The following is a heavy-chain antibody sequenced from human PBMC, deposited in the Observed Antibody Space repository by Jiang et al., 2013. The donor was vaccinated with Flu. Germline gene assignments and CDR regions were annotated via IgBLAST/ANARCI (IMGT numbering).Heavy chain of an antibody. J-gene: IGHJ4*02. CDR2: MNPNSANT. Sequence: GAEVKKPGASVKVSCKASGYTFTSHDINWVRQATGQGLEWMGWMNPNSANTGYAQKFQGRVTITRNTSISTAYMELSSLRSEDTAVYYCARASQYSSSLFNYWGQGTLVTVSS. D-gene: IGHD6-6*01. CDR3: ARASQYSSSLFNY. V-gene: IGHV1-8*01. CDR1: GYTFTSHD.